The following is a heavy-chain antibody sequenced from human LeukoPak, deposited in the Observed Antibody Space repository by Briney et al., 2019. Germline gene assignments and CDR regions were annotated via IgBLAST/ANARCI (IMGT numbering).Heavy chain of an antibody. V-gene: IGHV4-59*01. CDR2: IYYSGST. CDR1: GGSISSYY. J-gene: IGHJ4*02. D-gene: IGHD3-10*01. Sequence: SETLSLTCTVSGGSISSYYWSWIRQPPGKGLEWIGYIYYSGSTNYNPSLKSRVTISVDTSKNQFSLKLSSVTAADTAVYYCARYYYGSGSYSPFDYWGQGTLVTVSS. CDR3: ARYYYGSGSYSPFDY.